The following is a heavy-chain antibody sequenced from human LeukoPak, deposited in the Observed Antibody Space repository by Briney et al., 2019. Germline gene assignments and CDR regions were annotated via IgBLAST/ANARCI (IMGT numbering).Heavy chain of an antibody. D-gene: IGHD5-12*01. CDR3: ARGRRVATILNWFDP. CDR2: IYYSGST. CDR1: GGSISSSSYY. Sequence: LETLSHTCTVSGGSISSSSYYWGWIRQPPGKGLEGIGSIYYSGSTNYNPSLKSRVTISVDTSKNQFSLKPSSVTAADTAVYYCARGRRVATILNWFDPWGQGTLVTVSS. J-gene: IGHJ5*02. V-gene: IGHV4-39*07.